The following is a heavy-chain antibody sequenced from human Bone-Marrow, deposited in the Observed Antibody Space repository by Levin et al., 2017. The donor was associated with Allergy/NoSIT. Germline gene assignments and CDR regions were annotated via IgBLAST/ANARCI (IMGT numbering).Heavy chain of an antibody. D-gene: IGHD2/OR15-2a*01. CDR2: ITSDGSAT. CDR3: VKPYNSNFYGYFNL. J-gene: IGHJ2*01. V-gene: IGHV3-64D*06. Sequence: PGGSLRLSCSVSGLTFSNFAMHWVRQAPGKGLEYVSVITSDGSATYYADSVKGRFVISRDNSRNTVFLQMSSLGPEDTAVYYCVKPYNSNFYGYFNLWGRGILVTVSS. CDR1: GLTFSNFA.